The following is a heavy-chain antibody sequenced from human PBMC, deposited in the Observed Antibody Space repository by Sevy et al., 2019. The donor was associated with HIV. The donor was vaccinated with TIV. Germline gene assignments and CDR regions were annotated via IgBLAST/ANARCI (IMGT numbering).Heavy chain of an antibody. CDR1: GFTFSTYD. J-gene: IGHJ6*02. CDR3: AKNRPPGGSYFSRHGMDV. CDR2: ISYDGNYR. V-gene: IGHV3-30*18. Sequence: GGSLRLSCTASGFTFSTYDIHWVRQAPGKGLEWVAIISYDGNYRYYSNSVRGRFSMSRDNSKNTAYLQMSGLSVEDTAVYYRAKNRPPGGSYFSRHGMDVWGRGTTVTVSS. D-gene: IGHD1-26*01.